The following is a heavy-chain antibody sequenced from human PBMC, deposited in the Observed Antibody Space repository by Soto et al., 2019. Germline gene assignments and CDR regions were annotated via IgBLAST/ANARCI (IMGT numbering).Heavy chain of an antibody. J-gene: IGHJ4*02. D-gene: IGHD2-15*01. Sequence: QVQLQQWGAGLLKPSETLSLTCAVYGGSFSGYYWSWIRQPPGKGLERIGEINHSGSTNYNPTLKSRVTKSVDTSKNQFSLKLSSVTAADTAVYYCAREGYCSGGSCYSRTLDYWGQGTLVTVSS. CDR3: AREGYCSGGSCYSRTLDY. V-gene: IGHV4-34*01. CDR2: INHSGST. CDR1: GGSFSGYY.